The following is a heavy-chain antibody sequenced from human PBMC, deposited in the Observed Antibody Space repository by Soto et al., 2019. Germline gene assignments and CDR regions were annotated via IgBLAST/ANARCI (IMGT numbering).Heavy chain of an antibody. V-gene: IGHV4-59*13. CDR3: AREGYCSGGSCARGGWFDP. D-gene: IGHD2-15*01. CDR1: GGSISSYY. CDR2: IYYSGST. Sequence: SETLSLTCTVSGGSISSYYWSWIRLPQGKGRERIGYIYYSGSTNYNPSPKRRVTISVDTPKNQFSLKLRSVTAADTAVYYCAREGYCSGGSCARGGWFDPWGQGTLVTVSS. J-gene: IGHJ5*02.